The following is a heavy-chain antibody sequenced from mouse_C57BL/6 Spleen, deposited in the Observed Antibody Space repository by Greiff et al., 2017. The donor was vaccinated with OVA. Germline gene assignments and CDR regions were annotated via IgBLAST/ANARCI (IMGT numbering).Heavy chain of an antibody. CDR2: NDPSDSYT. CDR1: GYTFTSYW. CDR3: ATFTDV. J-gene: IGHJ1*03. Sequence: QVQLQQPGAELVKPGASVKLSCKASGYTFTSYWMQWVKQRPGQGLEWIGENDPSDSYTNYNQNFKGKATLTVDTSSSTAYMQLSSLTSEDSAVYYCATFTDVWGTGTTVTVSS. V-gene: IGHV1-50*01.